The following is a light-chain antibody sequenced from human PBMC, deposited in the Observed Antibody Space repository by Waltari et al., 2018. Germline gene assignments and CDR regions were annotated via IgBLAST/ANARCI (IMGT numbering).Light chain of an antibody. Sequence: DIVMTQSPDSLAVSLGEKATINCKSNQSLLYNSNNKKYLAWYQQKPGQPLKLFFYWASSRESGVPARFSGSGSGTDFTLTIGSLQAEDVAVYYCQQYYTAPYTFGQGTKLEIK. CDR1: QSLLYNSNNKKY. V-gene: IGKV4-1*01. CDR2: WAS. J-gene: IGKJ2*01. CDR3: QQYYTAPYT.